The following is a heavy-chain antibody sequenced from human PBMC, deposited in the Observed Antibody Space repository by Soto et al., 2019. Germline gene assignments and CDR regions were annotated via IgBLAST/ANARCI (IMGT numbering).Heavy chain of an antibody. V-gene: IGHV1-69*04. CDR3: ARDSDTAEAFDI. Sequence: SVKVSCKASGGTFSSYTISWVRQAPGQGLEWMGRIIPILGIANYAQKFQGGVTITADKSTSTAYMELSSLRSEDTAVYYCARDSDTAEAFDIWGQGTMVTVSS. CDR2: IIPILGIA. J-gene: IGHJ3*02. CDR1: GGTFSSYT.